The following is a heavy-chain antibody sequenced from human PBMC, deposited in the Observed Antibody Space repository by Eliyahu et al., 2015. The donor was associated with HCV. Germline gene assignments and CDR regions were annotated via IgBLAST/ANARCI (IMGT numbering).Heavy chain of an antibody. CDR1: GGSFSGYY. D-gene: IGHD4-17*01. CDR2: INHSGST. Sequence: QVQLQQWGAGLLKPSETLSLTCAVYGGSFSGYYWSWIRQPPGKGLEWIGEINHSGSTNYNPSLKSRVTISVDTSKNQFSLKLSSVTAADTAVYYCARGVTVTTYGVEDNWFDPWGQGTLVTVSS. J-gene: IGHJ5*02. V-gene: IGHV4-34*01. CDR3: ARGVTVTTYGVEDNWFDP.